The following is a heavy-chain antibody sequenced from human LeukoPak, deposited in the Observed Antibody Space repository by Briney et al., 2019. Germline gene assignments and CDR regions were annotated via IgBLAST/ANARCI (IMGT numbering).Heavy chain of an antibody. D-gene: IGHD2-8*01. V-gene: IGHV4-4*02. CDR2: IYHSGST. CDR3: ARTNGPSYYFDY. J-gene: IGHJ4*02. Sequence: SGTLSLTCAVSGGSISSSNWWSWVRQPPGQGLEWIGEIYHSGSTNHNPSLKSRVTISVDKSKNQFSLKLSSVTAADTAVYYCARTNGPSYYFDYWGQGTLVTVSS. CDR1: GGSISSSNW.